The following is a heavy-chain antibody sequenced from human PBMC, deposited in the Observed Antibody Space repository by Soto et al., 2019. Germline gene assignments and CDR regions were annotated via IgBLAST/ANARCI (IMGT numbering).Heavy chain of an antibody. CDR1: GGSIRSGDYY. CDR2: IYYNGNT. Sequence: PSETLCLTCTVSGGSIRSGDYYWSWIRQLPGKDLEWIAYIYYNGNTYYTPSLKRRATISLDTSRTQFSLKLSSGTAADTAVYYCVRFWSPPYSEALTDYTESFDYHGQAHFVSVSS. V-gene: IGHV4-30-4*08. D-gene: IGHD2-15*01. CDR3: VRFWSPPYSEALTDYTESFDY. J-gene: IGHJ4*02.